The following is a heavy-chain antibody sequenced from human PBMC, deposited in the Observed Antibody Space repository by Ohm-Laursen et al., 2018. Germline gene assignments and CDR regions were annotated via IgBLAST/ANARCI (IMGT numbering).Heavy chain of an antibody. J-gene: IGHJ5*02. CDR3: ARGLWWFDP. Sequence: SETLSLTCAVSGYSISSGYFWGWIRQPPGTGLEWIGTIYHSGSTYYNPSLKSRVTISVDTPKNHFSLKLSSVTAADTALYYCARGLWWFDPWGQGTLVTVSS. CDR1: GYSISSGYF. V-gene: IGHV4-38-2*01. CDR2: IYHSGST.